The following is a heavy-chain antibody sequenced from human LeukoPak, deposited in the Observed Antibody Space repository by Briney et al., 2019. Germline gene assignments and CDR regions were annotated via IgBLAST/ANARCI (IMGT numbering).Heavy chain of an antibody. Sequence: ASVKVSCKASGYTLTNYYMHWVRQAPGQGLEWMGIINPSGGSTSYAQKFQGRVTMTRDTSTSTVYMELSSLRSEDTAVYYCAGGGYYYDSSGYYPDYWGQGTLVTVSS. CDR1: GYTLTNYY. D-gene: IGHD3-22*01. J-gene: IGHJ4*02. V-gene: IGHV1-46*01. CDR2: INPSGGST. CDR3: AGGGYYYDSSGYYPDY.